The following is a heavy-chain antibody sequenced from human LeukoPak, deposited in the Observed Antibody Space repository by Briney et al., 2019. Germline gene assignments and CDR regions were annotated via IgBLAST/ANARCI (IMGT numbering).Heavy chain of an antibody. J-gene: IGHJ4*02. D-gene: IGHD3-10*01. Sequence: ASVKVSCKASGYTFTGYYMHWVRQAPGQGLEWMGWISAYNGNTNYAQKLQGRVTMTTDTSTSTAYMELRSLRSDDTAVYYCAMTGPRSGDYWGQGTLVTVSS. CDR1: GYTFTGYY. CDR2: ISAYNGNT. CDR3: AMTGPRSGDY. V-gene: IGHV1-18*04.